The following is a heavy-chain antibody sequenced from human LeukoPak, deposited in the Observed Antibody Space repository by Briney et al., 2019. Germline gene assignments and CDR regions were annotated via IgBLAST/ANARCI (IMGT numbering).Heavy chain of an antibody. V-gene: IGHV1-18*04. Sequence: ASVKVSCKASGYTFTSYGISWVRQAPGQGLEWMGWNSAYNGNTNYAQKLQGRVTMTTDTSTSTAYMELRSLRSDDTAVYYCARVGPTYSSLRPNWFDPWGQGTLVTVSS. CDR2: NSAYNGNT. J-gene: IGHJ5*02. D-gene: IGHD6-13*01. CDR1: GYTFTSYG. CDR3: ARVGPTYSSLRPNWFDP.